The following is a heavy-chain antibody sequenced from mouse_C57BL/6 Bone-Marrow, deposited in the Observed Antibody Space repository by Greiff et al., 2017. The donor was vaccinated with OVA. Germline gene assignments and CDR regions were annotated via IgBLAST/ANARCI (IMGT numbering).Heavy chain of an antibody. CDR3: AKPLITYYFDS. D-gene: IGHD1-1*01. J-gene: IGHJ2*01. CDR2: INPSSGYT. V-gene: IGHV1-7*01. Sequence: VKLMESGAELAKPGASVKLSCKASGYTFTSYWMHWVKQRPGQGLEWIGYINPSSGYTKYNQKFKDKATLTADKSSSTAYMQLSSLTYEDSAVYYCAKPLITYYFDSWGQGTTLTVSS. CDR1: GYTFTSYW.